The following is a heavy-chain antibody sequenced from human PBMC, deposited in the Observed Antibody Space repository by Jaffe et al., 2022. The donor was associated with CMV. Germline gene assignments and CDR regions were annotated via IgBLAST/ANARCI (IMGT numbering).Heavy chain of an antibody. CDR3: ASTVGRYWDYYYYGMDV. CDR1: GYTFTSYD. Sequence: QVQLVQSGAEVKKPGASVKVSCKASGYTFTSYDINWVRQATGQGLEWMGWMNPNSGNTGYAQKFQGRVTMTRNTSISTAYMELSSLRSEDTAVYYCASTVGRYWDYYYYGMDVWGQGTTVTVSS. D-gene: IGHD2-15*01. J-gene: IGHJ6*02. CDR2: MNPNSGNT. V-gene: IGHV1-8*01.